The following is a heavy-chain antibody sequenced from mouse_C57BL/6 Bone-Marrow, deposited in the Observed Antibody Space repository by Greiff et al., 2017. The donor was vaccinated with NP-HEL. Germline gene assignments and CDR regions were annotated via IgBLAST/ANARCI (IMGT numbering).Heavy chain of an antibody. J-gene: IGHJ4*01. V-gene: IGHV1-50*01. Sequence: QVHVKQPGAELVKPGASVKLSCKASGYTFTSYWMQWVKQRPGQGLEWIGEIDPSDSYTNYNQKFKGKATLTVDTSSSTAYMQLSSLTSEDSAVYYCARGADYDGDYYAMDYWGQGTSVTVSS. CDR2: IDPSDSYT. CDR1: GYTFTSYW. CDR3: ARGADYDGDYYAMDY. D-gene: IGHD2-4*01.